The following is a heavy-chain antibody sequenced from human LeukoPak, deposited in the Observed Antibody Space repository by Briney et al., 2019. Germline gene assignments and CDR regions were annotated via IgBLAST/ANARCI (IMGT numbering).Heavy chain of an antibody. J-gene: IGHJ4*02. V-gene: IGHV3-23*01. CDR3: APDLRGSAWSLDY. D-gene: IGHD6-13*01. CDR2: VSASGGST. Sequence: GGSLRLSCAASGXIFSNYAMSWVRRAPGKGLEWVSVVSASGGSTDYADSVKGRFTMSRDNSRNTLYLQMNSLRAEDTAVYYCAPDLRGSAWSLDYWGQGTLVTVSS. CDR1: GXIFSNYA.